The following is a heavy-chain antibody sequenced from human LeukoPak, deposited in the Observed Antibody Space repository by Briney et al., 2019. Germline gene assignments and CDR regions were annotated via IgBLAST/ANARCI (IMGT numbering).Heavy chain of an antibody. Sequence: SETLSLTCAVYGGSFSGYYWSWIRQPPGKGLEWIGEINHSGSTNYNPSLKSRVTISVDTSKNQFSLKLSSVTAADTAVYYCARGRGALDSSGYYYGYWGQETLVTVSS. V-gene: IGHV4-34*01. CDR2: INHSGST. CDR1: GGSFSGYY. CDR3: ARGRGALDSSGYYYGY. D-gene: IGHD3-22*01. J-gene: IGHJ4*02.